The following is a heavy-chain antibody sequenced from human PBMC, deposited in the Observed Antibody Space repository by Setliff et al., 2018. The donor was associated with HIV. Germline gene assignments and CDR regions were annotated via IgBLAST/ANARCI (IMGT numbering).Heavy chain of an antibody. J-gene: IGHJ6*03. CDR2: YYYSGFT. CDR1: GGSITSSLYY. V-gene: IGHV4-31*11. D-gene: IGHD4-17*01. Sequence: PSETLSLTCAVSGGSITSSLYYWTWIRQHPGKGLEWIGYYYYSGFTYYNPSLKSRLTISMDTSKNQFSLKLSSVTAADTAVYYCATPVTSRGSYYMDVWGKGTTVTVSS. CDR3: ATPVTSRGSYYMDV.